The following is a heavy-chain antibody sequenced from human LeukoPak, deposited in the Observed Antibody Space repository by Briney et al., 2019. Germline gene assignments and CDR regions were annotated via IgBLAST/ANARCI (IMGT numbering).Heavy chain of an antibody. CDR1: GGSFSGYY. Sequence: KPSETLSLTCAVYGGSFSGYYWSWIHQPPGKGLEWIGEINHSGSTNYNPSLKSRVTISVDTSKNQFSLKLSSVTAADTAVYYCARSRAWGNNYYYYGMDVWGQGTTVTVSS. V-gene: IGHV4-34*01. CDR3: ARSRAWGNNYYYYGMDV. CDR2: INHSGST. J-gene: IGHJ6*02. D-gene: IGHD7-27*01.